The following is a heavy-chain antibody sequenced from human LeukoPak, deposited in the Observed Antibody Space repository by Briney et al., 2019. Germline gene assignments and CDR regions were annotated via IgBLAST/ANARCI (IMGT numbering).Heavy chain of an antibody. V-gene: IGHV4-31*03. CDR1: GGSISSGGYY. CDR3: ARGPTYDSSALTGDFDY. CDR2: IYYSGST. Sequence: KPSETLSLTCTVSGGSISSGGYYWSWIRQHPGKGLEWIGYIYYSGSTYYNPSLKSRVTISVDTSKNQFPLKLSSVTAADTAVYYCARGPTYDSSALTGDFDYWGQGTLVTVSS. J-gene: IGHJ4*02. D-gene: IGHD3-22*01.